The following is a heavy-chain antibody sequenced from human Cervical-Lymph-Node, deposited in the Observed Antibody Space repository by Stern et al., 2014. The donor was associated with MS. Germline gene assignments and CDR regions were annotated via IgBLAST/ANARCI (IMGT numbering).Heavy chain of an antibody. CDR3: ARGKCNNTTCWVIDY. D-gene: IGHD2-2*01. CDR2: IWYDGSNK. CDR1: TFTFSSYG. V-gene: IGHV3-33*01. J-gene: IGHJ4*02. Sequence: QVQLVESGGGVVQPGRSLRLSCAASTFTFSSYGMHWVRQAPGKGLEWVALIWYDGSNKYYADSVKGRFTISRDNSKNTLHLQMNSLRAEDTAVYYCARGKCNNTTCWVIDYWGQGTLVTVSS.